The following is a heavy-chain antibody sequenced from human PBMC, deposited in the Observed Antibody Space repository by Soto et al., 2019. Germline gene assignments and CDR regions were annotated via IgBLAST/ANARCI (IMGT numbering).Heavy chain of an antibody. CDR2: IYYSGST. V-gene: IGHV4-59*08. CDR1: GGSISSYY. J-gene: IGHJ5*02. D-gene: IGHD1-20*01. Sequence: PSETLSLTCTVSGGSISSYYWSWIRQPPGKGLEWIGYIYYSGSTNYNPSPKSRVTISVDTSKNQFSLKLSSVTAADTAVYYCARHDISGPNPPWGQGTLVTVSS. CDR3: ARHDISGPNPP.